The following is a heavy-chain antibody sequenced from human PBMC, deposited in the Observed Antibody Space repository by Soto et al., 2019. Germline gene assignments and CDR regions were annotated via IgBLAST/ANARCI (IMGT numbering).Heavy chain of an antibody. D-gene: IGHD3-3*01. CDR3: ARSDYDFWSGYTLTPSDFDY. J-gene: IGHJ4*02. V-gene: IGHV7-4-1*01. Sequence: GASVKVSCKASGYTFTSYAMNWVRQAPGQGLEWMRWINTNTGNPTYAQGFTGRFVFSLDTSVSTAYLQICSLKAEDTAVYYCARSDYDFWSGYTLTPSDFDYWGQGTLVTVSS. CDR2: INTNTGNP. CDR1: GYTFTSYA.